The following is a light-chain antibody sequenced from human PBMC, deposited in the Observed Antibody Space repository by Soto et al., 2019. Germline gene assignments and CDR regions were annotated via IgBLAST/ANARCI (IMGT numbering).Light chain of an antibody. CDR3: QQRSNWPGIT. J-gene: IGKJ5*01. CDR2: DAS. Sequence: EIVLTQSPATLSLSPGERATLSCRASQSVSSYLAWYQQKPGQAPRLLIYDASNRATGIPARFSGSGSGTDFTLTISSLEPEYFAVYYCQQRSNWPGITFGQGTRLEIK. V-gene: IGKV3-11*01. CDR1: QSVSSY.